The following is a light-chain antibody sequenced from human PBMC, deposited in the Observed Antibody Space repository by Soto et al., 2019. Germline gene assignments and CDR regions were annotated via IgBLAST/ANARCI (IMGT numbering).Light chain of an antibody. CDR2: GAS. Sequence: EIVLTQSPATLSLSPGERATLSCRASQSVSSNYLAWYQQKPGQAPRLLIYGASSRATGIPDRFGGSGSGTDFKLTISRLEAEDFVVYYCQQYGSSPPYSFGQGTKLEIK. CDR3: QQYGSSPPYS. CDR1: QSVSSNY. J-gene: IGKJ2*03. V-gene: IGKV3-20*01.